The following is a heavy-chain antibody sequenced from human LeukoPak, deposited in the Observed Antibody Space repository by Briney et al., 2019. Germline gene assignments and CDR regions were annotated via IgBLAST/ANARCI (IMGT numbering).Heavy chain of an antibody. J-gene: IGHJ4*02. CDR3: AKSIRATNSAVDY. Sequence: GGSLRLSCAASGFTFNIYAMSWVRQAPGKGLEWVSDISGSGGSTYYADSVKGRFTISRDNSKSTLSLQMNSLRAEDTAVYYCAKSIRATNSAVDYWGQGTLVTVSS. V-gene: IGHV3-23*01. CDR2: ISGSGGST. CDR1: GFTFNIYA. D-gene: IGHD5-24*01.